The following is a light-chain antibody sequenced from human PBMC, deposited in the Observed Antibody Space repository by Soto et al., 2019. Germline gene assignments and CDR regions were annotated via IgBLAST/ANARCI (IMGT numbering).Light chain of an antibody. V-gene: IGKV1-33*01. CDR2: EAY. Sequence: DIQLTQSPPSLSASEGDRVTITCQASHDIKNYLNWYQQKPGKAPKLLIHEAYNLERGVPSRLSGRGTGTDFTFTIGSMQPEDVATYDIQQFDFLTPYTFGQGTRVEIK. CDR3: QQFDFLTPYT. CDR1: HDIKNY. J-gene: IGKJ2*01.